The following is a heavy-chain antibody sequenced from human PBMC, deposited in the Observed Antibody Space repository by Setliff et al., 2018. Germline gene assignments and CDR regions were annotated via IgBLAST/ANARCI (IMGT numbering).Heavy chain of an antibody. CDR1: GGSFSSYG. D-gene: IGHD5-18*01. V-gene: IGHV1-69*05. CDR3: AREGVDTRSSTDYRYYMDV. CDR2: TIPMFGTT. J-gene: IGHJ6*03. Sequence: SVKVSCKASGGSFSSYGIAWVRQAPGQGLEWMGGTIPMFGTTNYAQKFQGRVTIITDESTSTAYMELSSLRSEDTAVYFCAREGVDTRSSTDYRYYMDVWGKGTTVTVSS.